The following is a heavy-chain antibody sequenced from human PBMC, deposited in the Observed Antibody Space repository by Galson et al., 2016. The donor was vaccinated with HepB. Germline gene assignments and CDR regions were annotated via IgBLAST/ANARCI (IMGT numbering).Heavy chain of an antibody. Sequence: SLRLSCAASPINLNTYAMSWVRQAPGKGLEWVSGISGSGGSTFYADSVKGRFTISRDSSKSTLYLQMNSLRAEDAAVYYCARVSAFWSGLPDHWGQGTQVTVS. V-gene: IGHV3-23*01. CDR1: PINLNTYA. J-gene: IGHJ4*02. CDR3: ARVSAFWSGLPDH. D-gene: IGHD3-3*01. CDR2: ISGSGGST.